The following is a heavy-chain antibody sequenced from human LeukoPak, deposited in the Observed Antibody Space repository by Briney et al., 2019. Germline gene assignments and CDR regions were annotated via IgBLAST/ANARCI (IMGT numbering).Heavy chain of an antibody. CDR3: ARGTVQMGMGERFFDF. D-gene: IGHD3-16*01. Sequence: KPSETLSLTCSVSGGSINTYYWTWIRLSPGKGLDWIGYIYYSGTTNYNPSLKSRVSMSVDTSRNQFSLRLGSVTAADTAIYYCARGTVQMGMGERFFDFWGQGTLVTVSS. CDR2: IYYSGTT. J-gene: IGHJ4*02. CDR1: GGSINTYY. V-gene: IGHV4-59*01.